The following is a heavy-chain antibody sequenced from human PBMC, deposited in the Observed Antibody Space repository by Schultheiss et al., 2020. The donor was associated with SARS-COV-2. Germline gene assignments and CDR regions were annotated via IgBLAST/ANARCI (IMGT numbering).Heavy chain of an antibody. Sequence: ASVKVSCKASGYTFTSYAMHWVRQAPGQRLEWMGWSNAGNGNTKYSQEFQGRVTITRDTSASTAYMELSSLRSEDMAVYYCARGAWFGELFGHYYYYGMDVWGQGTTVTVSS. V-gene: IGHV1-3*02. CDR1: GYTFTSYA. J-gene: IGHJ6*02. CDR2: SNAGNGNT. CDR3: ARGAWFGELFGHYYYYGMDV. D-gene: IGHD3-10*01.